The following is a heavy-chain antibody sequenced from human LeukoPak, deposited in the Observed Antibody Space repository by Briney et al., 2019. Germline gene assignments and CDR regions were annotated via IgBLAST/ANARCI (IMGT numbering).Heavy chain of an antibody. CDR1: GFTFSSYG. J-gene: IGHJ4*02. CDR3: ARDGTVRGVTHFDY. CDR2: IWYDGSNK. D-gene: IGHD3-10*01. V-gene: IGHV3-33*01. Sequence: PGGSLRLSCAASGFTFSSYGTHWVRQAPGKGLEWVAVIWYDGSNKYYADSVKGRFTISRDNSKNTLYLQMNSLRAEDTAVYYCARDGTVRGVTHFDYWGQGTLVTVSS.